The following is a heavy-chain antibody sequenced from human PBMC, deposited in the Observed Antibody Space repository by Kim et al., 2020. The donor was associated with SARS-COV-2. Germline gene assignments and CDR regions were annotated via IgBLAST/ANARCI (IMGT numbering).Heavy chain of an antibody. J-gene: IGHJ6*01. D-gene: IGHD5-12*01. CDR2: ISYDGSNK. V-gene: IGHV3-30*04. Sequence: GGSLRLSCAASGFTFSSYAMHWVRQAPGKGLEWVAVISYDGSNKYYADSVKGRFTISRDNSKNTLYLQMNSLRAEDTAVYYCARARGDIVATIPFYYYY. CDR1: GFTFSSYA. CDR3: ARARGDIVATIPFYYYY.